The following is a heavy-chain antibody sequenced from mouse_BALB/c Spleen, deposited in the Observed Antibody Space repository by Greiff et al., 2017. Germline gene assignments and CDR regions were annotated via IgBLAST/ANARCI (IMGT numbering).Heavy chain of an antibody. CDR2: ISSGSSTI. Sequence: EVHLVESGGGLVQPGGSRKLSCAASGFTFSSFGMHWVRQAPEKGLEWVAYISSGSSTIYYADTVKGRFTISRDNPKNTLFLQMTSLRSEDTAMYYCAGGPFAYWGQGTLVTVSA. V-gene: IGHV5-17*02. J-gene: IGHJ3*01. CDR3: AGGPFAY. CDR1: GFTFSSFG.